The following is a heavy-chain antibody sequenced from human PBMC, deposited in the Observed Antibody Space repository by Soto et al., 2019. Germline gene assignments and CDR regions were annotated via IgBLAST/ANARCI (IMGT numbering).Heavy chain of an antibody. Sequence: EVQLVESGGGLVQPGGSLRLSCAASGFTFSNYWMHWVRQAPGKGLVWVSRINSDGSSTNYADSVKGRFTISRDNAKNTLYLQMNSLRVEDTAVYYCSTYYYDSSDYCVDYWGQGTLVTVSS. D-gene: IGHD3-22*01. V-gene: IGHV3-74*01. J-gene: IGHJ4*02. CDR3: STYYYDSSDYCVDY. CDR1: GFTFSNYW. CDR2: INSDGSST.